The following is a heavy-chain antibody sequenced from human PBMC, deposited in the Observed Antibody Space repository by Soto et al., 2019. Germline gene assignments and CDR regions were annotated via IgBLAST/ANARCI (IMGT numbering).Heavy chain of an antibody. Sequence: ASVKVSCKVSGYTFTSYGISWVRQAPGQGLEWMGWISAYNGNTNYAQKLQGRVTMTTDTSTSTAYMELRSLRSDDTAVYYCARGGAYYDFWSGYLEWANQYYDGRDVWG. CDR2: ISAYNGNT. D-gene: IGHD3-3*01. V-gene: IGHV1-18*04. CDR1: GYTFTSYG. CDR3: ARGGAYYDFWSGYLEWANQYYDGRDV. J-gene: IGHJ6*02.